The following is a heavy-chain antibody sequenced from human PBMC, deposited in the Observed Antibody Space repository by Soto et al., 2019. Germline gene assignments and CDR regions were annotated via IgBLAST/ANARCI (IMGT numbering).Heavy chain of an antibody. J-gene: IGHJ5*02. CDR3: ARVGYYDSSGYYYRSLFDP. CDR1: GGSISSYY. CDR2: IYYSGST. Sequence: SETLSLTCTVSGGSISSYYWSWVRQPPGKGLEWIGYIYYSGSTNYNPSLKSRVTISVDTSKNQFSLKLSSVTAADTAVYYCARVGYYDSSGYYYRSLFDPWGQGTLVTVSS. D-gene: IGHD3-22*01. V-gene: IGHV4-59*01.